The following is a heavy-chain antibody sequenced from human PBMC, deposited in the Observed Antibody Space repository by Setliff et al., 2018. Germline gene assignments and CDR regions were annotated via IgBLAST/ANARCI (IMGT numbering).Heavy chain of an antibody. Sequence: GGSLRLSCVASGFNLHVYTMEWVRQAPGKGLDWVSSISSNSNYIYTADSLKGRLTVSRDNAKNSLYLQLDSLTADDTAVYYCAREASGHSYGSHWGPGTLVTVSS. J-gene: IGHJ4*02. V-gene: IGHV3-21*01. D-gene: IGHD5-18*01. CDR3: AREASGHSYGSH. CDR1: GFNLHVYT. CDR2: ISSNSNYI.